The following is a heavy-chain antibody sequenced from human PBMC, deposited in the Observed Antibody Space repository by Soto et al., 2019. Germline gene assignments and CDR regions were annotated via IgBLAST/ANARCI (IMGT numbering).Heavy chain of an antibody. V-gene: IGHV1-2*04. D-gene: IGHD6-13*01. CDR1: GYTFTGSY. Sequence: ASVKVSCKASGYTFTGSYMHWVRQAPGQGLEWMGWINPNSGGTNYAQKFQGWVTMTRDTSISTAYMELGRLRSDDTAVYYCARALVSSPLVPWGQGTLVTVSS. CDR3: ARALVSSPLVP. CDR2: INPNSGGT. J-gene: IGHJ5*02.